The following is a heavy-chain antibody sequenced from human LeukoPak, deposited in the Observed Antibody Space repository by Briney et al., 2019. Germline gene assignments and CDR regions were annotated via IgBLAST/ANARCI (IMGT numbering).Heavy chain of an antibody. V-gene: IGHV3-30*18. CDR3: AKDNDY. CDR2: ISYDGSNK. Sequence: PGRSLRLSCAASGFTFSSYGMHWVRQAPGKGLEWVAVISYDGSNKYYADSVKDRFTISRDNSKNTLYLQMNSLRAEDTAVYYCAKDNDYWGQGTLVTVSS. CDR1: GFTFSSYG. J-gene: IGHJ4*02.